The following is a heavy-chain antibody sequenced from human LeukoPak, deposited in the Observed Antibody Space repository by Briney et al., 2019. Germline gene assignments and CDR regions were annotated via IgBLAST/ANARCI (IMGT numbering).Heavy chain of an antibody. CDR3: VTFYYDSSGSYFHY. Sequence: GGSLRLSCAASGFTFSTYAMSWVRQAPGKGLEWVSAIGGSGSRTYYADSVKGRFTISRDNSKSTLYLQMNSLRAEDTAVYHCVTFYYDSSGSYFHYWGQGTLVTVSS. D-gene: IGHD3-22*01. J-gene: IGHJ4*02. V-gene: IGHV3-23*01. CDR1: GFTFSTYA. CDR2: IGGSGSRT.